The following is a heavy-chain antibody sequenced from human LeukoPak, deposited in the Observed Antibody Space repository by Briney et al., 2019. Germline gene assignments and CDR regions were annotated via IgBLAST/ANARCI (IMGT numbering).Heavy chain of an antibody. CDR3: ASSSGGDSASYYYGMDV. CDR1: GYSFTSYW. Sequence: GESLKISCKGSGYSFTSYWIGWGRQMPGKGLEWMGIIYPGDSDTRYSPSFQGQVTISADKSISTAYLQWSSLKASDTAMYYCASSSGGDSASYYYGMDVWGQGTTVTVSS. V-gene: IGHV5-51*01. CDR2: IYPGDSDT. J-gene: IGHJ6*02. D-gene: IGHD2-21*02.